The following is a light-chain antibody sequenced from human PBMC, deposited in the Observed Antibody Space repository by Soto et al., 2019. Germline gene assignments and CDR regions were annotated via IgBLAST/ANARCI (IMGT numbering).Light chain of an antibody. V-gene: IGLV2-14*01. CDR2: EVS. CDR3: SSYTSSSTLRL. Sequence: QSVLTQPASVSGSPGQSITISCTGTTSDVGGYNYVSWYQQHPGKAPKLIIYEVSNRPSGVSNRFSGSKSGNTASLTISGLQAEDEADYSCSSYTSSSTLRLFCGGTKLTVL. CDR1: TSDVGGYNY. J-gene: IGLJ2*01.